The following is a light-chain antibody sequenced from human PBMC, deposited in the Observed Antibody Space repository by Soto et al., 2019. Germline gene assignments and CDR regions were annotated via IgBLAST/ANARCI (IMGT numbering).Light chain of an antibody. CDR2: EGS. V-gene: IGLV2-23*01. CDR1: SSDVGTYNL. CDR3: SSYAGSSDLV. Sequence: QSALTQPASVSGSPGQPITISCTGTSSDVGTYNLVSWYQHHPGKAPKLLIYEGSKRPSGISNRFSGSKSGNTASLTTSGLQAEDEADYYCSSYAGSSDLVFGGGTKLTVL. J-gene: IGLJ2*01.